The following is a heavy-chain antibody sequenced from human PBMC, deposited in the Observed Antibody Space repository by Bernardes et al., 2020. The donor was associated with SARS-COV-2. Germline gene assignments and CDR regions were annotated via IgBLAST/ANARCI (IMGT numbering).Heavy chain of an antibody. D-gene: IGHD1-1*01. V-gene: IGHV3-66*02. CDR2: ISADGNK. Sequence: GSLRLSCAASGFTVTKNYMTWVRQAPGKGLEWVTLISADGNKKYADSVRGRFTISRDNSKNTLYLQTNSLRAEDTAVYYCARATVTANEDYFDYWGQGTLITVSS. CDR1: GFTVTKNY. J-gene: IGHJ4*02. CDR3: ARATVTANEDYFDY.